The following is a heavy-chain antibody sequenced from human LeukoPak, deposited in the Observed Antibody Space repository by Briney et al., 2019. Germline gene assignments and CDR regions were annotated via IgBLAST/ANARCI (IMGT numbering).Heavy chain of an antibody. CDR2: ITWNSDRK. V-gene: IGHV3-9*03. J-gene: IGHJ3*02. D-gene: IGHD3-22*01. CDR1: RFTFDDYA. CDR3: AKAGGSGYYNDAFDI. Sequence: GRSLRLSCAASRFTFDDYAMHWVRQAPGKGLEWVSGITWNSDRKGYADSVKGRFTISRDNAKNSLYLQMSSLRAEDMALYYCAKAGGSGYYNDAFDIWGQGTMVTVSS.